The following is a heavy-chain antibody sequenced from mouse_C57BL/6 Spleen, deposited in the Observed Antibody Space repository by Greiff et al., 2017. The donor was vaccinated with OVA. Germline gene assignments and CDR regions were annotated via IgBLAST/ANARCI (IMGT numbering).Heavy chain of an antibody. CDR1: GFTFSSYA. CDR2: ISDGGSYT. J-gene: IGHJ2*01. V-gene: IGHV5-4*01. CDR3: AREGGAQDYFDY. Sequence: EVKLVESGGGLVKPGGSLKLSCAASGFTFSSYAMSWVRQTPEKRLEWVATISDGGSYTYYPDNVTGRFTISSDNAKNNLYLQMSRLKSEDTAMYYCAREGGAQDYFDYWGQGTTLTVSS.